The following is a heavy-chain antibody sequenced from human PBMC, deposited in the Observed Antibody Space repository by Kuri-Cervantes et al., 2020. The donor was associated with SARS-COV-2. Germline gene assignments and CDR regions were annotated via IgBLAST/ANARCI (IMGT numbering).Heavy chain of an antibody. J-gene: IGHJ5*02. CDR3: AKDLGRPNWFDP. CDR2: ISGSGGST. CDR1: GFAFSSYA. V-gene: IGHV3-23*01. Sequence: GESLKISCAASGFAFSSYAMSWVRQAPGKGLEWVSAISGSGGSTYYADSVKGRFTISRDNSENTLYLQMNSLRAEDTAVYYCAKDLGRPNWFDPWGQGTLVTVSS.